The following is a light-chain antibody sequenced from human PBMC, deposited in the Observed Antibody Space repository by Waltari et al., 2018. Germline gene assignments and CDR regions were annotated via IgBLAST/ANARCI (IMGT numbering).Light chain of an antibody. CDR3: QASYTTPYS. V-gene: IGKV1-39*01. CDR2: AAS. J-gene: IGKJ2*03. Sequence: DLQMTQSPSSLSASVGDRVTISCRASKNIRSYLSWYQQKPGIAPKLVIYAASTLQSGVPSRFSGSGSGTNFTLTITSLQAEDFVTYFCQASYTTPYSFGQGTKVEIK. CDR1: KNIRSY.